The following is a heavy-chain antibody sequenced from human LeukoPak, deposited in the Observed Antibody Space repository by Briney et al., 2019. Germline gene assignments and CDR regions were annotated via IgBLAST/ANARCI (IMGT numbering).Heavy chain of an antibody. CDR3: ARVRDGSGSYYKTHTYYYMDV. D-gene: IGHD3-10*01. J-gene: IGHJ6*03. CDR1: GYSISSGYY. CDR2: IYHSGST. V-gene: IGHV4-38-2*01. Sequence: KPSETLSLTCAVSGYSISSGYYWGWIRPPPGKGLEWIGSIYHSGSTYYNPSLKSRVTISVDTSKNQFSLKLSSVTAADTAVYYCARVRDGSGSYYKTHTYYYMDVWGKGTTVTVSS.